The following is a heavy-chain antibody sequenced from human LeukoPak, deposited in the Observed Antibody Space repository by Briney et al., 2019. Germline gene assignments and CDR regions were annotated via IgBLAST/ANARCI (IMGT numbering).Heavy chain of an antibody. Sequence: GGSLRLSCTDSRFTLSSYSMSWVRQGPQAELEWVSGISGSGDTTFNADSVKGRFTISRDNSKKTLYLQVNSLRAEDTAVYFCAKELTTERTPGVDSWGQGTLVTVSS. CDR1: RFTLSSYS. D-gene: IGHD4-17*01. CDR2: ISGSGDTT. J-gene: IGHJ4*02. CDR3: AKELTTERTPGVDS. V-gene: IGHV3-23*01.